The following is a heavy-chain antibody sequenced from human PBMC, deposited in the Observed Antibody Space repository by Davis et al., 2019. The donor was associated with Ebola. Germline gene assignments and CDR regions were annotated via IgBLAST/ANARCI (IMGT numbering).Heavy chain of an antibody. CDR3: ARMGITMVRGVLYYYYYGMDV. V-gene: IGHV7-4-1*02. CDR2: INTNTGKP. Sequence: ASVKVSCKASGYTFTNYAINWVRQAPGRGLEWMGWINTNTGKPTYAQGFTGRFVFSLDTSVSTAYLQISSLKAEDTAVYYCARMGITMVRGVLYYYYYGMDVWGKGTTVTVSS. CDR1: GYTFTNYA. D-gene: IGHD3-10*01. J-gene: IGHJ6*04.